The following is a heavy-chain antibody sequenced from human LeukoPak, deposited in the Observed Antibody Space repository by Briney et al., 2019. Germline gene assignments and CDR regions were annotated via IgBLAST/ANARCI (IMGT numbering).Heavy chain of an antibody. Sequence: GGSLRLSCAASGFTFDDYGMSWVRQAPGKGLEWVGRTRNKANSYTTEYAASVKGRFTISRDDSKNSLYLQMNSLRAEDTAVYYCVRDRGSSLYRALFDYWGQGTLVTVSS. CDR1: GFTFDDYG. J-gene: IGHJ4*02. D-gene: IGHD3-16*01. CDR2: TRNKANSYTT. V-gene: IGHV3-72*01. CDR3: VRDRGSSLYRALFDY.